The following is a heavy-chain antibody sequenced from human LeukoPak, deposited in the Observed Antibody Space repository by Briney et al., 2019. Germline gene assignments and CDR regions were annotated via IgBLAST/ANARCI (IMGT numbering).Heavy chain of an antibody. Sequence: GGSLRLSCAASGFTFSSYRMSWVRQAPGKGLEWVANIKQDGSEKYYVDSVKGRFTISRDNAKNTLYLQMNSLRAEDTAVYYCARDGGPYSGSYIAYWGQGTLVTVSS. CDR2: IKQDGSEK. CDR3: ARDGGPYSGSYIAY. J-gene: IGHJ4*02. D-gene: IGHD1-26*01. V-gene: IGHV3-7*01. CDR1: GFTFSSYR.